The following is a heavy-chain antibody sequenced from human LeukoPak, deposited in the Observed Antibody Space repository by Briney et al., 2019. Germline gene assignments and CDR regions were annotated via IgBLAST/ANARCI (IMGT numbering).Heavy chain of an antibody. CDR1: GFTFSSYA. CDR2: ISYDGSNK. Sequence: PAGSLRLSCAASGFTFSSYAMSWVRQAPGKGLEWVAVISYDGSNKYYADSVKGRFTIPRDNSKNTLYLQTNSLTAEDTAVYSCARSSALWFGELDFDYWGQGTLVTVSS. CDR3: ARSSALWFGELDFDY. J-gene: IGHJ4*02. V-gene: IGHV3-30*04. D-gene: IGHD3-10*01.